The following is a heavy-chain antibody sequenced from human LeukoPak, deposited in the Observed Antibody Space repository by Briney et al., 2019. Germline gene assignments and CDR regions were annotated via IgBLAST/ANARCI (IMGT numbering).Heavy chain of an antibody. Sequence: GGSLRLSCAASGFTFSTYAMSWVRQAPGKGLEWVSTISGNGVSTYYANSVKGRFTISRDNSKNTLWLQMNSLRAEDTALYYCAKPQYDISWYYFDYWGQGTLVTVSS. CDR2: ISGNGVST. J-gene: IGHJ4*02. CDR1: GFTFSTYA. D-gene: IGHD6-13*01. CDR3: AKPQYDISWYYFDY. V-gene: IGHV3-23*01.